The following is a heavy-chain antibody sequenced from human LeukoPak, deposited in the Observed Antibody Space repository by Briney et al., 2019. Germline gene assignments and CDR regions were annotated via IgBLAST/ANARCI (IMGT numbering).Heavy chain of an antibody. CDR1: GYTFTSYD. CDR3: ARGDYYDSSGLHADFDY. J-gene: IGHJ4*02. Sequence: GASVKVSCKASGYTFTSYDINWVRQATGQGLEWLGYMNPNSGNIGYAQKFQGRVTMTSDTSIDTAYMELSRLRSDDTAVYYCARGDYYDSSGLHADFDYWGQGTLVTVSS. V-gene: IGHV1-8*01. CDR2: MNPNSGNI. D-gene: IGHD3-22*01.